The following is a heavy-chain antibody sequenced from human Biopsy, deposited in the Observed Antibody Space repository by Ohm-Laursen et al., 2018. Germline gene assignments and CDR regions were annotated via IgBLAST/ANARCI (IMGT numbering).Heavy chain of an antibody. D-gene: IGHD6-19*01. CDR3: VKSAYSSGFWEASDY. Sequence: SLRLSCAASGFRFDDYAMQWVRQAPGKGLEWVLGISWSSGTIGYADSVKGRFTVSRDNAKNPLFLQMNSLRVEDTALYYCVKSAYSSGFWEASDYWGQGTLVTVSS. CDR1: GFRFDDYA. CDR2: ISWSSGTI. J-gene: IGHJ4*02. V-gene: IGHV3-9*01.